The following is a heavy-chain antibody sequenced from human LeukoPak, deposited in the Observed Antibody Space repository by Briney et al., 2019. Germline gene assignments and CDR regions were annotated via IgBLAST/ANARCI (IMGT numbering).Heavy chain of an antibody. CDR2: IYYSGST. J-gene: IGHJ4*02. D-gene: IGHD2-2*01. CDR1: GGSISSYY. CDR3: ARGGDIVVVPAAIAGFDY. Sequence: TSETLSLTCTVSGGSISSYYWSWIRQPPGKGLEWIGYIYYSGSTNYNPSLKSRVTISVDTSKNQFSLKLSSVTAADTAVYYCARGGDIVVVPAAIAGFDYWGQGTLVTVSS. V-gene: IGHV4-59*12.